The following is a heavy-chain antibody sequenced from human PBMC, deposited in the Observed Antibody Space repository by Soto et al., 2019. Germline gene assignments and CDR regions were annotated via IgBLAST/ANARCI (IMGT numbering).Heavy chain of an antibody. CDR1: GFTFTSSW. CDR3: ARDAAFNRFDY. Sequence: EVQLVESGGALVQPGGSLRLSCAASGFTFTSSWMAWVRLAPGNGLEWVANIDQDGSETKYVDSVKGRFTISRDNAKNSLFLQTNSLRAEDTAVYYCARDAAFNRFDYCGQGTLVTVSS. CDR2: IDQDGSET. J-gene: IGHJ4*02. D-gene: IGHD6-13*01. V-gene: IGHV3-7*01.